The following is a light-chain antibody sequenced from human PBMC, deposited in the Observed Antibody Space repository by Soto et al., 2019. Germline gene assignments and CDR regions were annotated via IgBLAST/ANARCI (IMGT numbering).Light chain of an antibody. J-gene: IGKJ1*01. Sequence: EIVMTQSPATLSVSPGESGTLSCRASQSVSSNLAWYQQKPGQAPRLLIYGAFTRAPGIPARFSGSGSGTDFTLTISSLQSEDFALYYCQQYNNRPPWTFGQGTQVEIK. CDR2: GAF. CDR1: QSVSSN. V-gene: IGKV3-15*01. CDR3: QQYNNRPPWT.